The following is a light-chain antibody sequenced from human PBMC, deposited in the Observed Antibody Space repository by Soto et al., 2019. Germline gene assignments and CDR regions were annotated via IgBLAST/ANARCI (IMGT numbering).Light chain of an antibody. CDR2: SAS. Sequence: EIVLTQSPGTLSLSPWERGTLSCRASQNLGTLYLAWFQQKSGQAPRLLIYSASRRATGIPDRFTGRGSGTDFTLTINRVEPEDFAVYLCQQYAGSPRTFGQGTKVDIK. J-gene: IGKJ1*01. CDR3: QQYAGSPRT. CDR1: QNLGTLY. V-gene: IGKV3-20*01.